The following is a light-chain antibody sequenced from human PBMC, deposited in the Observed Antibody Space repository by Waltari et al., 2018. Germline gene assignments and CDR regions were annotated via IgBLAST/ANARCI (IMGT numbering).Light chain of an antibody. J-gene: IGLJ2*01. CDR3: ATWDDSLNGPV. CDR1: RANIGANN. V-gene: IGLV1-44*01. Sequence: QSVLIQPPSASATPGQSVYISCSGSRANIGANNVNWYHQVPGAAPKLLISTNDQRPPGVSARFSAFKSGTSASLAISGLQSEDEGDYYCATWDDSLNGPVFGGGTKLTVL. CDR2: TND.